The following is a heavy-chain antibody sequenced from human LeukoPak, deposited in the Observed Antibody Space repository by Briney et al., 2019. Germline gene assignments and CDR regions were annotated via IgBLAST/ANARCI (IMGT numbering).Heavy chain of an antibody. CDR3: ARREDDYGDYVHDY. D-gene: IGHD4-17*01. J-gene: IGHJ4*02. Sequence: SETLSLTCTVSGGSISSYYWSWIRQPPGKGLEWIGYIYYSGSTNYNPSLKSRVTISVDTSKNQFPLKLSSVTAADTAVYYCARREDDYGDYVHDYWGQGTLVTVSS. CDR2: IYYSGST. CDR1: GGSISSYY. V-gene: IGHV4-59*01.